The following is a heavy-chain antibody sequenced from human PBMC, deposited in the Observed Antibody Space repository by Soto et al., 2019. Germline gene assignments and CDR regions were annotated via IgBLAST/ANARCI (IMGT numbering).Heavy chain of an antibody. D-gene: IGHD4-4*01. CDR1: GYTFTSYA. V-gene: IGHV1-3*01. J-gene: IGHJ6*02. CDR2: INAGNGNT. CDR3: ASSYSNYALIDYYYYGMDV. Sequence: QVQLVQSGAEVKKPGASVKVSCKASGYTFTSYAMHWVRQAPGQRLEWMGWINAGNGNTKYSQKSQGRVTITRATSASTAYMELSSLRSEDTAVYYCASSYSNYALIDYYYYGMDVWGQGTTVTVSS.